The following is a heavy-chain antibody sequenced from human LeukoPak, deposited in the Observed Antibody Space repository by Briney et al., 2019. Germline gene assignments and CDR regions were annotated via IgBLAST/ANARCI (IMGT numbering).Heavy chain of an antibody. CDR3: ARDPKTYYDFWSGYSNWFDP. D-gene: IGHD3-3*01. CDR1: GFTFSSYA. J-gene: IGHJ5*02. CDR2: ISSSSSYI. Sequence: GGSLRLSCAASGFTFSSYAMSWVRQAPGKGLEWVSSISSSSSYIYYADSVKGRFTISRDNAKNSLYLQMNSLRAEDTAVYYCARDPKTYYDFWSGYSNWFDPWGQGTLVTVSS. V-gene: IGHV3-21*01.